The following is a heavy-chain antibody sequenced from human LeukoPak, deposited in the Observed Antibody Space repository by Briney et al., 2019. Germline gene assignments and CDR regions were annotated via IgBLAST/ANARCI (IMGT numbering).Heavy chain of an antibody. J-gene: IGHJ5*02. CDR1: GASVSSGSYY. CDR3: ARDSGRDNWFDP. D-gene: IGHD3-10*01. Sequence: SETLSLTCNVSGASVSSGSYYWSWIRQHPGKGLEWIGYIYYSGSTYYNPSLKSRVTISVDTSKNQFSLKLSSVTAADTAVYYCARDSGRDNWFDPWGQGTLVTVSS. CDR2: IYYSGST. V-gene: IGHV4-31*03.